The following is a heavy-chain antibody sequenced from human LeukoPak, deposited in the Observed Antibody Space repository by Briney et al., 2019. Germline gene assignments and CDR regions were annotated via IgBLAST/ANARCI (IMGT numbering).Heavy chain of an antibody. D-gene: IGHD6-19*01. V-gene: IGHV4-59*08. CDR1: GGSISSHY. Sequence: SETLSLTCTVSGGSISSHYWSWIRQPPGKGLEWIGYIYYSGSTSYSPSLTSRVTISVDTSKNQFSLRLTSVTAADTAVYYCARQRIAVTFDYWGQGTLVTVSS. CDR3: ARQRIAVTFDY. J-gene: IGHJ4*02. CDR2: IYYSGST.